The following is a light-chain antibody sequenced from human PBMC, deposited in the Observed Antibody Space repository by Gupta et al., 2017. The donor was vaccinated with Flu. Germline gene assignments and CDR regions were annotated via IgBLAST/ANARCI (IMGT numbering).Light chain of an antibody. CDR2: SNF. V-gene: IGLV1-44*01. J-gene: IGLJ3*02. CDR1: SSTIGTNI. Sequence: QSLLTQPPSASGTPGQRVTISCSGGSSTIGTNIVNWYQQFPGTAPKLLIYSNFERPSGVPDRFSGSKSGTSASLAISGLQSEDEAEYFCAAWDDSVNGGVCGGGTKVKVL. CDR3: AAWDDSVNGGV.